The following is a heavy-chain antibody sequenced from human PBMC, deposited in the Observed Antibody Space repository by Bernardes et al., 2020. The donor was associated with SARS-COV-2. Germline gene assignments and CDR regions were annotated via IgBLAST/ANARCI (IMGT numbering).Heavy chain of an antibody. V-gene: IGHV3-21*01. CDR2: ISSSSSYI. D-gene: IGHD5-12*01. CDR1: GCSISSIS. Sequence: ETLSLTCTVSGCSISSISYYWGWLLQPPGKGLEWVSSISSSSSYIYYADSVKGRFTISRDNAKNSLYLQMNNLRAEDTAVYYCARRYSAYDEGYFDLWGRGTLVTVSS. J-gene: IGHJ2*01. CDR3: ARRYSAYDEGYFDL.